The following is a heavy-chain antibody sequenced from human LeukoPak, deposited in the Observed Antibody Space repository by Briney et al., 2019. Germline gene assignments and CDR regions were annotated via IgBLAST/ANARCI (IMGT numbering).Heavy chain of an antibody. CDR2: ISYDGSNK. J-gene: IGHJ4*02. CDR1: GFTFSSYA. Sequence: LSGGFLRLSCAASGFTFSSYAMHWVRQAPGKGLEWVAVISYDGSNKYYADSVKGRFTISRDNAKSSLYLQMNSLRVEDTAVYYCARDIPRGASHLDYWGQGTLVTVSS. V-gene: IGHV3-30-3*01. CDR3: ARDIPRGASHLDY. D-gene: IGHD1-26*01.